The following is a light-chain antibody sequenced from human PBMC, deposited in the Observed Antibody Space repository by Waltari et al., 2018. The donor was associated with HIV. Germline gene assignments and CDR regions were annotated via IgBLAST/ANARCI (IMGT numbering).Light chain of an antibody. CDR1: RSNIGAGDD. CDR2: GNS. Sequence: QSVLTQPRSVSRAPGQRVTISSTRRRSNIGAGDDAHWYQQLPGTAPQLLIYGNSNRPSGVPDRFSGSKSGTSASLAITGLQAGDEADYYCQSYDISLSVVFGGGTKLTVL. CDR3: QSYDISLSVV. V-gene: IGLV1-40*01. J-gene: IGLJ2*01.